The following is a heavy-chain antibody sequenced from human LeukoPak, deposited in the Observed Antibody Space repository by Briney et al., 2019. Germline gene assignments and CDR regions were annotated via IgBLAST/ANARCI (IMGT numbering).Heavy chain of an antibody. CDR2: INHSGST. CDR3: ARRYYYDSSGLDD. J-gene: IGHJ4*02. CDR1: GGSFSGYY. V-gene: IGHV4-34*01. Sequence: PSETLSLTCAVYGGSFSGYYWSWIRQPPGKGLEWIGEINHSGSTNYNPSLKSRVTISVDTSKNQFSLNLTSVTAADTAVYYCARRYYYDSSGLDDWGQGALVTVSS. D-gene: IGHD3-22*01.